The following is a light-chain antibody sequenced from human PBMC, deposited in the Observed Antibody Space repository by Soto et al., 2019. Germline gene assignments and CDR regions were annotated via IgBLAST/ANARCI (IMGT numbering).Light chain of an antibody. CDR2: DAS. Sequence: EIVLTQSPGTLSLSPGEGATLSCRASQSIYTKLAWYQKKSGQAPRLLIYDASTRAYGIPGRFSGSGSGTDFSLTISRLEPEDFAVYYCQQYAGSLYTFAQGTKVDIK. V-gene: IGKV3-20*01. CDR1: QSIYTK. J-gene: IGKJ2*01. CDR3: QQYAGSLYT.